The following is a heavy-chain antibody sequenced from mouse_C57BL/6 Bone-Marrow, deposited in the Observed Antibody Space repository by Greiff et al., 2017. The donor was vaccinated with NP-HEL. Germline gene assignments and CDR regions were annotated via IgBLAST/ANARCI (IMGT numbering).Heavy chain of an antibody. Sequence: VHLVESGAELARPGASVKLSCKASGYTFTSYGISWVKQRTGQGLEWIGEIYPRSGNTYYNEKFKGKATLTADKSSSTAYMELRSLTSEDSAVYFCARWRYHAWFAYWGQGTLVTVSA. V-gene: IGHV1-81*01. CDR2: IYPRSGNT. CDR3: ARWRYHAWFAY. D-gene: IGHD2-14*01. CDR1: GYTFTSYG. J-gene: IGHJ3*01.